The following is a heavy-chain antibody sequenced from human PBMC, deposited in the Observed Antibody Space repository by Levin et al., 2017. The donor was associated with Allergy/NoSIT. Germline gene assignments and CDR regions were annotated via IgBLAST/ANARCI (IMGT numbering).Heavy chain of an antibody. J-gene: IGHJ3*02. D-gene: IGHD3-10*01. CDR3: ARGDGLWFGEYTRTFDI. V-gene: IGHV4-59*01. CDR2: IYYSGST. Sequence: SETLSLTCTVSGGSISSYYWSWIRQPPGKGLEWIGYIYYSGSTNYNPSLKSRVTISVDTSKNQFSLKLSSVTAADTAVYYCARGDGLWFGEYTRTFDIWGQGTMVTVSS. CDR1: GGSISSYY.